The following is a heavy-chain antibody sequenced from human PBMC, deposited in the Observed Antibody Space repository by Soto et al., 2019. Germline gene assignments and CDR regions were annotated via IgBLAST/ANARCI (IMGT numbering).Heavy chain of an antibody. CDR2: IIPIFGTA. CDR1: GGTFISYA. V-gene: IGHV1-69*13. CDR3: ARASSSWYGGDYYYYYGMDV. Sequence: GXSVEFSFKASGGTFISYAISWERQAPGQGRESMGGIIPIFGTANYAQKFQGRVTITADESTSTAYMELSSLRSEDTAVYYCARASSSWYGGDYYYYYGMDVWGQGTTVTVSS. D-gene: IGHD6-13*01. J-gene: IGHJ6*02.